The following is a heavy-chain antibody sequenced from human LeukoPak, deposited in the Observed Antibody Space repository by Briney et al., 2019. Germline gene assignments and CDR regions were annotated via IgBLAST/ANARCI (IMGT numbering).Heavy chain of an antibody. D-gene: IGHD3-10*02. CDR3: AELGITMIGGV. CDR2: INWNGRST. CDR1: GFTFDDYG. V-gene: IGHV3-20*04. Sequence: GGSLRLSCAASGFTFDDYGMSWVRQAPGKGLEWVSGINWNGRSTSYVDSVKGRFTISRDNAKNTLYLQMNSLRAEDTAVYYCAELGITMIGGVWGKGTTVTISS. J-gene: IGHJ6*04.